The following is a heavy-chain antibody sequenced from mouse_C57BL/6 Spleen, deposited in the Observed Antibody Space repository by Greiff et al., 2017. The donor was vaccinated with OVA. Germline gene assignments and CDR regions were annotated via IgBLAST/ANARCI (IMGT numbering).Heavy chain of an antibody. CDR1: GFSFSDYG. CDR2: ISSGSSTI. J-gene: IGHJ4*01. CDR3: AREGYAMDY. V-gene: IGHV5-17*01. Sequence: EVKVEESGGGLVKPGGSLKLSCAASGFSFSDYGLHWVRQAPEKGLEWVAYISSGSSTIYYADTVKGRFTISRDNAKNTLFLQMTSLRSEDTAMYYCAREGYAMDYWGQGTSVTVSS.